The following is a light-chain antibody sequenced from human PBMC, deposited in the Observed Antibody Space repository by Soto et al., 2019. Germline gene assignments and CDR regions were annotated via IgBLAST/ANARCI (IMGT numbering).Light chain of an antibody. J-gene: IGLJ2*01. V-gene: IGLV2-8*01. Sequence: QSALTQPPSASGSPGQSVTISCTGASSDVGGYSYVSWYQQHPGKAPKLMIYEVSKRPSGVPDRFSGSKSGNTYSLTVYGLQAEDEADYYFSSYGDSNNLGFGGGTKLTVL. CDR3: SSYGDSNNLG. CDR2: EVS. CDR1: SSDVGGYSY.